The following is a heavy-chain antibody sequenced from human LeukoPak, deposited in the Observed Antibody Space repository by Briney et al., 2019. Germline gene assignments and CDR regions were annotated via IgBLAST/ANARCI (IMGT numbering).Heavy chain of an antibody. D-gene: IGHD2-2*01. Sequence: PGGSLRLSCAASGFTFSSYAMNWVRQAPGKGLEWVSSISSSSSYIYYADSVKGRFTISRDNAKNSLYLQMNSLSAADTAVYYCARGRGYCTGTSCLNAFDIWGQGTMVTVSS. CDR1: GFTFSSYA. CDR3: ARGRGYCTGTSCLNAFDI. J-gene: IGHJ3*02. CDR2: ISSSSSYI. V-gene: IGHV3-21*01.